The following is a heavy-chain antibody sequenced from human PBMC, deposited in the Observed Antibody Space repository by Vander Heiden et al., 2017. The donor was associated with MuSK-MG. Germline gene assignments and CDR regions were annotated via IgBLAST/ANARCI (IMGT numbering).Heavy chain of an antibody. V-gene: IGHV4-38-2*01. CDR1: GYSTSSGYY. D-gene: IGHD2-21*02. Sequence: QVELQESGPGLVKPSETLSLTCAVSGYSTSSGYYWGWIRQPPGKGLEWIGSIYHSGSTYYNPSLKSRVTISVDTSKNQFSLKLSSVTAADTAVYYCARSGNCGGDCYAFDIWCQGTMVTVSS. CDR2: IYHSGST. CDR3: ARSGNCGGDCYAFDI. J-gene: IGHJ3*02.